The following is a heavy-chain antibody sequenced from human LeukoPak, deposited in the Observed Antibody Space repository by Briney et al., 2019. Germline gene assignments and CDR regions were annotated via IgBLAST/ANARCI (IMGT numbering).Heavy chain of an antibody. Sequence: SETLSLTCSVSGGSISNNIYYWGWIRQPPGKGLEWIGNIYYSGSTYYNPSLKSRVIISVDTSKNQFSLKMSSVTAADTAVYYCARVTGYMIEDYFDYWGQGTLVTVSS. J-gene: IGHJ4*02. V-gene: IGHV4-39*07. CDR3: ARVTGYMIEDYFDY. CDR1: GGSISNNIYY. D-gene: IGHD3-22*01. CDR2: IYYSGST.